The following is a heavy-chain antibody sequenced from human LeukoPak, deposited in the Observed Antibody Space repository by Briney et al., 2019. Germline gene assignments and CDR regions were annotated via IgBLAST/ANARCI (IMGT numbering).Heavy chain of an antibody. V-gene: IGHV3-23*01. D-gene: IGHD1-7*01. CDR2: ISGSGGST. Sequence: GGSLRLSCAASGFTFSSYAMSWVRQAPGKGLEWVSAISGSGGSTYYADSVKGRFTISRDNSKNTLYLQMNSLRAEDTAVYYCAGKGGNWNYAEAFDIWGQGTMVTVSS. J-gene: IGHJ3*02. CDR1: GFTFSSYA. CDR3: AGKGGNWNYAEAFDI.